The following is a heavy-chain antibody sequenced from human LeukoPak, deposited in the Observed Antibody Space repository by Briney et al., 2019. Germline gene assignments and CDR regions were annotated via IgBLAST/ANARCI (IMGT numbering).Heavy chain of an antibody. CDR3: ARVDFWDHYYYMDV. Sequence: PSETLSLTCAVYGGSFSGYYWSWIRQPPGKGLEWIGEINHSGSTNYNPSFKSRVTISVDTSKNQFSLKLSSVTAADTAVYYCARVDFWDHYYYMDVWGKGTTVTVSS. J-gene: IGHJ6*03. CDR1: GGSFSGYY. D-gene: IGHD3-16*01. CDR2: INHSGST. V-gene: IGHV4-34*01.